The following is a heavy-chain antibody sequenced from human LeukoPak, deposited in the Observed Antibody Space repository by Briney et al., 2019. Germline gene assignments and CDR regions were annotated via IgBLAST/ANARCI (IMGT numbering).Heavy chain of an antibody. V-gene: IGHV3-74*01. J-gene: IGHJ4*02. D-gene: IGHD6-6*01. CDR2: ISGDGSGT. CDR3: ARYSSSSGGPSYYLDY. CDR1: GFTLRNYW. Sequence: GGSLRLSCAASGFTLRNYWMHWVRQVPGRGLVWVSRISGDGSGTNYADSVKGRFTISRDIAKNTVYLQINNLRAQDTAVYFCARYSSSSGGPSYYLDYWGQGTLVTVSS.